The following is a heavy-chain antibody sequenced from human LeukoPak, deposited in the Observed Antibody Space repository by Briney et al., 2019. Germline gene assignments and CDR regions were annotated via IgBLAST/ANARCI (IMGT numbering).Heavy chain of an antibody. Sequence: SVKLSCKASGGTFSSYAISWVRQAPGQGLEWMGRIIPIFGTANYAQKFQCRVTITTDESTSTAYMELSSLRSEDTAVYYCARDRDDYGDYLYYFDYWGQGTLVTVSS. CDR1: GGTFSSYA. V-gene: IGHV1-69*05. CDR2: IIPIFGTA. D-gene: IGHD4-17*01. CDR3: ARDRDDYGDYLYYFDY. J-gene: IGHJ4*02.